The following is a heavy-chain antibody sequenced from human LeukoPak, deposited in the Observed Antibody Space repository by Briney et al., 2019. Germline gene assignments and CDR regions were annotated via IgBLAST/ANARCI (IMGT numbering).Heavy chain of an antibody. CDR2: ISGSGGST. J-gene: IGHJ4*02. Sequence: PGGSLRLSCAASGFTFSSYAMSWVRRAPGKGLEWVSAISGSGGSTYYADSVKGRFTISRDNSKNTLYLQMNSLRAEDTAVYYCAKDMGYDYVWGSYRYIGDYWGQGTLVTVSS. CDR3: AKDMGYDYVWGSYRYIGDY. D-gene: IGHD3-16*02. V-gene: IGHV3-23*01. CDR1: GFTFSSYA.